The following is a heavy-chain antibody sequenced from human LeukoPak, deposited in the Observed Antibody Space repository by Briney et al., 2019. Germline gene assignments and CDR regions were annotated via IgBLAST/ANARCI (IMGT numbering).Heavy chain of an antibody. J-gene: IGHJ6*02. CDR2: FSYSGST. Sequence: SETLSLTCTLSGGSITSDYWSWIRQSPGKGLEWNGYFSYSGSTHYSPSLTSRVAISVDTSRNQLSLKLRSVTAADTAIYYCARADESLVYGMDVWGPGTTVIVSS. CDR1: GGSITSDY. CDR3: ARADESLVYGMDV. V-gene: IGHV4-59*08.